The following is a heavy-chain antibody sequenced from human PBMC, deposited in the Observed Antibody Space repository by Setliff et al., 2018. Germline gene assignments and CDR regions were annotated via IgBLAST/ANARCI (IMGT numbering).Heavy chain of an antibody. D-gene: IGHD2-15*01. CDR2: ISDTSAFI. CDR3: ARASLGKFGSAVDYFHH. V-gene: IGHV3-21*06. Sequence: GGSLRLSCAASGLTLTPYTMTWVRQAPGKGPEWVSSISDTSAFIYYADSVKGRFTISRDNAKNTLYLQMNSLRADDTAVYYCARASLGKFGSAVDYFHHWGQGTLVTV. J-gene: IGHJ1*01. CDR1: GLTLTPYT.